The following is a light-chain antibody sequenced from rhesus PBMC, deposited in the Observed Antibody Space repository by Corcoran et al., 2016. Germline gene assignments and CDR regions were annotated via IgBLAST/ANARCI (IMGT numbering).Light chain of an antibody. CDR1: QGISNW. V-gene: IGKV1-69*01. CDR2: KAS. CDR3: QQHDTSPWT. J-gene: IGKJ1*01. Sequence: DIQMTQSPSSLSGSVGDRVTITCRASQGISNWLAWYQQKPGKAPKLLIYKASNLETGVPSRFSGSGSGTDFTLTISSLQPEEIATYYCQQHDTSPWTFGQGTKVEIK.